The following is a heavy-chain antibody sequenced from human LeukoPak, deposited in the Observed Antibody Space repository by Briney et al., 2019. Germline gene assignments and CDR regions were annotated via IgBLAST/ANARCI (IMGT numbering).Heavy chain of an antibody. CDR2: IRYDGSNK. Sequence: GGALRLSCAASGFTFSSYGMHWVRQAPGKGLEWVAFIRYDGSNKYYADSVKGRFTISRDNSKNTLYLQMNSLRAEDTALYYCAKEPPGIVVVPAAAIYNWFYPWAQGTLVTVSS. CDR1: GFTFSSYG. V-gene: IGHV3-30*02. J-gene: IGHJ5*02. D-gene: IGHD2-2*01. CDR3: AKEPPGIVVVPAAAIYNWFYP.